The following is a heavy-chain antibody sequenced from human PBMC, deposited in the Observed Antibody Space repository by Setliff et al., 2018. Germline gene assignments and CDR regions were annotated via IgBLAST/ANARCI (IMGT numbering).Heavy chain of an antibody. CDR2: ISQSGST. CDR3: ARGLVDERTAYPYAEYFQY. CDR1: GDSVSGEHW. J-gene: IGHJ4*01. Sequence: SETLSLTCSVSGDSVSGEHWWSWVRQPPGKGLEWIGEISQSGSTNYNSSLKSRVIISLDTSKRQFALRINSVTAADTGVYYCARGLVDERTAYPYAEYFQYWGDGTLVTVSS. V-gene: IGHV4-4*02. D-gene: IGHD3-16*01.